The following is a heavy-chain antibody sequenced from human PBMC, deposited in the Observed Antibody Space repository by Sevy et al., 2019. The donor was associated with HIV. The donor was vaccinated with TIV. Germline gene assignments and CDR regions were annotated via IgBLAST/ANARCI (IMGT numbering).Heavy chain of an antibody. Sequence: GGSLRLSCEASGFTFSDYWMTWVRQAPGKGLEWVASINRDGSEKYYIDSVKGRLIISRHNIKNTLYLQMNTVRVEDTAVYYCLRGGGGYWGQETLVTVSS. D-gene: IGHD5-12*01. J-gene: IGHJ4*02. CDR1: GFTFSDYW. CDR2: INRDGSEK. V-gene: IGHV3-7*01. CDR3: LRGGGGY.